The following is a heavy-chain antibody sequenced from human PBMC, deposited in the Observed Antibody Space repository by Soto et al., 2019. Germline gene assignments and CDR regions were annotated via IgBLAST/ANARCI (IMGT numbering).Heavy chain of an antibody. CDR1: GFTFSSYW. J-gene: IGHJ4*02. V-gene: IGHV3-74*01. CDR2: VSSDGSST. Sequence: EVQLVESGGGLVQPGESLRLSCAASGFTFSSYWMHWIRQAPGKGLVWVSRVSSDGSSTVYANSVKGRLTISRDNAKNTLYLQMNSVSDEDTAVYYCARGLPNFSSFDSWGQGTLVTVSS. D-gene: IGHD5-12*01. CDR3: ARGLPNFSSFDS.